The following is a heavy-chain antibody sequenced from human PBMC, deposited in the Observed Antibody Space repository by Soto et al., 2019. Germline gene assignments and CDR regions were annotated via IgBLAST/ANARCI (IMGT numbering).Heavy chain of an antibody. J-gene: IGHJ4*02. Sequence: PSETLSLTCTVSGGSISTYYWNWIRQPPGKGLGWIGYIYYGGSANYNPSLKSRVTISVDTSKKQFSLKLSSVTTADTAVYYCARGGHCTNGGCSSCDYRGQGTLVTVSS. D-gene: IGHD2-8*01. CDR1: GGSISTYY. V-gene: IGHV4-59*08. CDR2: IYYGGSA. CDR3: ARGGHCTNGGCSSCDY.